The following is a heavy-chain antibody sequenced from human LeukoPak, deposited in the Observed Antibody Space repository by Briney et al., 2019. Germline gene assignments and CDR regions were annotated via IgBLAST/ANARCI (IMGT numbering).Heavy chain of an antibody. CDR1: GFTFSSYS. CDR3: ARDVLGYCSSTSCPKDFDY. Sequence: GGSLRLSCAASGFTFSSYSMNWVRQAPGKGLEWVSSISSSSSYIYYADSVKGRFTISRDNAKNSLYLQMNSLRAEDTAVYYCARDVLGYCSSTSCPKDFDYWGQGTLVTVSS. CDR2: ISSSSSYI. J-gene: IGHJ4*02. D-gene: IGHD2-2*01. V-gene: IGHV3-21*01.